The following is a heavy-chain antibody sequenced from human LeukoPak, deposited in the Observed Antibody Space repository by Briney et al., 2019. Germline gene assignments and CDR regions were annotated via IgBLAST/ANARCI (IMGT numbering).Heavy chain of an antibody. CDR2: INHSGST. CDR1: GGSFSGYY. D-gene: IGHD6-13*01. J-gene: IGHJ6*02. Sequence: KPSETLSLTCAVYGGSFSGYYWSWIRQPPGKGLEWIGEINHSGSTNYNPSLKSRVTISVDTSKNQFSLKLSSVTAADTAVYYCARAYSSSWYAYYYYGMDVWGQGTTVTVSS. V-gene: IGHV4-34*01. CDR3: ARAYSSSWYAYYYYGMDV.